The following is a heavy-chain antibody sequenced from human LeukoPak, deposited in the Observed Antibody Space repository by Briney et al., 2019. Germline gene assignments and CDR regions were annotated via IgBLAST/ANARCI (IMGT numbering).Heavy chain of an antibody. CDR1: GGSISSGSYY. CDR2: IYTSGST. J-gene: IGHJ3*02. V-gene: IGHV4-61*02. CDR3: ARGEGATGKAFDI. Sequence: PSETLSLTCTVSGGSISSGSYYWSWVRQPAGKGLEWIGRIYTSGSTNYNPSLKSRVTISVDTSKNQFSLKLSSVTAADTALYYCARGEGATGKAFDIWGQGTMLTVSS. D-gene: IGHD1-26*01.